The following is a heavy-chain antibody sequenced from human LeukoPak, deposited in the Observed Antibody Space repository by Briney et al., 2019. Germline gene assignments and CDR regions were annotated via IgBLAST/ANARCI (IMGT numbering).Heavy chain of an antibody. D-gene: IGHD4-11*01. Sequence: GGSLRLSCATSGFTFSDFYMSWIRQAPGKGLEWISYISSSGSSTNYADSVKGRFTISRDNAKSSLYLEMNSLRAEDTAVYYCAKVMTTVGSWYSDFWGRGTLVTVSS. CDR3: AKVMTTVGSWYSDF. CDR1: GFTFSDFY. CDR2: ISSSGSST. J-gene: IGHJ4*02. V-gene: IGHV3-11*05.